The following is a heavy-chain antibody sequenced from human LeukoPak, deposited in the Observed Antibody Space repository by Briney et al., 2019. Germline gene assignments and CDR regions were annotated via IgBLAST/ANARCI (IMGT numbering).Heavy chain of an antibody. CDR2: ISGSGGST. D-gene: IGHD3-22*01. V-gene: IGHV3-23*01. CDR3: ARDLSLIALTD. Sequence: GGSLRLSCAASGFTFSSYGMGWVRQAPGKGLEWVSAISGSGGSTYYADSVKGRFTISRDNSKNTLYLQMNSLRAEDAAVYYCARDLSLIALTDWGQGTLVTVSS. CDR1: GFTFSSYG. J-gene: IGHJ4*02.